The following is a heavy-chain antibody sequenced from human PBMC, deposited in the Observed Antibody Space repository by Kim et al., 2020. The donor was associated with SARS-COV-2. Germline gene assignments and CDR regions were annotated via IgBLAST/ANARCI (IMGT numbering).Heavy chain of an antibody. CDR3: AREYYDFWSGSDGAYYYYGMDV. CDR1: GYTFTSYY. D-gene: IGHD3-3*01. Sequence: ASVKVSCKASGYTFTSYYMHWVRQAPGQGLEWMGIINPSGGSTSYAQKFQGRVTMTRDTSTSTVHMELSSLRSEDTAVYYCAREYYDFWSGSDGAYYYYGMDVWGQGTTVTVSS. V-gene: IGHV1-46*01. J-gene: IGHJ6*02. CDR2: INPSGGST.